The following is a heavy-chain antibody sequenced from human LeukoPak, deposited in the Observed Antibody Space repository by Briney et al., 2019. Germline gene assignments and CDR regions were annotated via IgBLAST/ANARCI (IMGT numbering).Heavy chain of an antibody. CDR1: GFTFSSYW. J-gene: IGHJ3*02. V-gene: IGHV3-74*01. Sequence: PGGSLRLSCAASGFTFSSYWMHSVRQAPGKGLVWVSRINSDGSSTSYADSVKGRFTISRDNAKNTLYLQMNSLRAEDTAVYYCAREAYYYDSSGYYFVKGRAFDIWGQGAMVTVSS. CDR3: AREAYYYDSSGYYFVKGRAFDI. D-gene: IGHD3-22*01. CDR2: INSDGSST.